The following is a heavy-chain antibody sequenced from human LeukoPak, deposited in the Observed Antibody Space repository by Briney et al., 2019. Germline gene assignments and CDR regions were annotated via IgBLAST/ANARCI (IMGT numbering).Heavy chain of an antibody. CDR1: GYTFTGYY. CDR2: INPNSGGT. Sequence: GASVKVSCKASGYTFTGYYMHWVRQAPGQGLEWMGWINPNSGGTNYAQKFQGRVTMTRDTSISTAYMELSRLRSDDTAVYYCARDGSRQQPLNWFDPWGQGTLVTVSS. V-gene: IGHV1-2*02. D-gene: IGHD6-13*01. CDR3: ARDGSRQQPLNWFDP. J-gene: IGHJ5*02.